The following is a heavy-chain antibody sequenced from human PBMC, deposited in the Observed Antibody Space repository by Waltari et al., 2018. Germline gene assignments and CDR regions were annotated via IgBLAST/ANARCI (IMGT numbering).Heavy chain of an antibody. CDR2: IYTSGST. CDR1: GGSISSGSYY. Sequence: QVQLQESGPGLVKPSQTLSLTCTVSGGSISSGSYYWSWIRQPAGKGLEWIGRIYTSGSTNYNPSLKSRVTISVDTSKNQFSLKLSSVTAADTAVYYCAREDFTVTNFYYYGMDVWGQGTTVTVSS. V-gene: IGHV4-61*02. CDR3: AREDFTVTNFYYYGMDV. J-gene: IGHJ6*02. D-gene: IGHD4-17*01.